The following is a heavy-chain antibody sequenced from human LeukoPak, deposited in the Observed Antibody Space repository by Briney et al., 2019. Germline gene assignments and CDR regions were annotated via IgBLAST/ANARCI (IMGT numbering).Heavy chain of an antibody. CDR3: ARGRYYFDY. V-gene: IGHV4-59*01. Sequence: SETLSLTCTVSDDSISSYYWSWIRQPPGKGLEWIGYIYYSGSTNYNPSLTSRVTISLDTSKNQFSLKLSSVTAADTAVYYCARGRYYFDYWGQGTLVTVSS. CDR1: DDSISSYY. J-gene: IGHJ4*02. CDR2: IYYSGST.